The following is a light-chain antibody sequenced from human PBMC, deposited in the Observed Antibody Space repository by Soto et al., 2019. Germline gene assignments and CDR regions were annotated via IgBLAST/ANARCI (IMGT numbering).Light chain of an antibody. J-gene: IGKJ1*01. Sequence: IHLTQSPSSLSASVGESVTITCRASQGIRTYLAWYQQKPGKAPKLLIYSASTLQSGVPSRFSGSGSGTDFTLTISSLQPEDFATYYCLQVDVYPWTFGQGTKVDIK. CDR1: QGIRTY. CDR3: LQVDVYPWT. CDR2: SAS. V-gene: IGKV1-9*01.